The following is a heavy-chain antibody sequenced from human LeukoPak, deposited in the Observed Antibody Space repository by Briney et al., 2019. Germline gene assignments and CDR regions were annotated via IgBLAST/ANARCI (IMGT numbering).Heavy chain of an antibody. J-gene: IGHJ4*02. CDR2: IYTSGST. Sequence: SETLSLTCTVSGGSISGGNYYWSWIRQPAGKGLEWIGRIYTSGSTNYNPTLKSRVTISADTSKNQFFLKLSSVTAADTAVYYCARESDLSHYDRADYWGQGTLVTVSS. V-gene: IGHV4-61*02. CDR1: GGSISGGNYY. D-gene: IGHD3-22*01. CDR3: ARESDLSHYDRADY.